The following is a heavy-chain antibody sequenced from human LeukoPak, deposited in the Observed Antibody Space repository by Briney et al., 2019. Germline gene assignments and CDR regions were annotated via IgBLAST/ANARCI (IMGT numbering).Heavy chain of an antibody. Sequence: GGSLRPSCAASGFTFSSYWMSWVRQAPGKGLEWVANIKQDGSEKYYVDSVKGRFTISRDNAKNSLYLQMNSLRAEDTAVYYCARARPNNYYYYYMDVWGKGTTVTVSS. CDR2: IKQDGSEK. D-gene: IGHD4/OR15-4a*01. CDR3: ARARPNNYYYYYMDV. CDR1: GFTFSSYW. J-gene: IGHJ6*03. V-gene: IGHV3-7*01.